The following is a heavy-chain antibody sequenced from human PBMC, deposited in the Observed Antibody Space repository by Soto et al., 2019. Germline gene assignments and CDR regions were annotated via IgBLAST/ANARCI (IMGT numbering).Heavy chain of an antibody. CDR3: GRVWFFLRGGYFFCLLSSGEADQYYYYYMDV. V-gene: IGHV1-8*01. CDR1: GYTFTSYN. J-gene: IGHJ6*03. Sequence: ASVKVSCKASGYTFTSYNINWVRQATGQGLEWMGWMNPNSGNTGYAQKFQGRVTMTRNTSISTAYMELSSLRSEDTAVYYCGRVWFFLRGGYFFCLLSSGEADQYYYYYMDVWGKGTTVTVSS. CDR2: MNPNSGNT. D-gene: IGHD3-9*01.